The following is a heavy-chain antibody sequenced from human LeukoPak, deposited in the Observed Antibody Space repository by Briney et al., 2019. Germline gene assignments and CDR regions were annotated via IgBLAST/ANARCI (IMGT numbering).Heavy chain of an antibody. J-gene: IGHJ5*02. CDR3: ARAELLWFGELGWFDP. CDR1: GYTFTNYA. V-gene: IGHV7-4-1*02. D-gene: IGHD3-10*01. CDR2: INTDTGNP. Sequence: GASVKVSCKASGYTFTNYAMNWVRQAPGQGLEWMGWINTDTGNPTYAQGFTGRFVFSLDTSVSTAYLQINSLKAEDTAVYYCARAELLWFGELGWFDPWGQGTLVTVSS.